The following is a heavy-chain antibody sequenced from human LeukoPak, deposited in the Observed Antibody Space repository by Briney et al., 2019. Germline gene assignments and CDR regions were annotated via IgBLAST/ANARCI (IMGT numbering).Heavy chain of an antibody. CDR3: ARESSGDGYNYYFDY. J-gene: IGHJ4*02. D-gene: IGHD5-24*01. CDR1: GFTFSNAW. V-gene: IGHV3-15*01. CDR2: IKSKTDGGTT. Sequence: RGSLRLSCAASGFTFSNAWMSWVRQAPGKGLEWVGRIKSKTDGGTTDYAAPVKGRFTISRDDSKNTLYLQMNSLRAEDTAVYYCARESSGDGYNYYFDYWGQGTLVTVSS.